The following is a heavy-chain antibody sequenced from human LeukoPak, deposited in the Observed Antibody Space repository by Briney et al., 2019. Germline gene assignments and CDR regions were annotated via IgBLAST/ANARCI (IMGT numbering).Heavy chain of an antibody. V-gene: IGHV4-59*12. J-gene: IGHJ3*02. D-gene: IGHD3-22*01. CDR2: GFYSGSA. CDR1: GGSISSYS. CDR3: ARGDDSSGYSTFDI. Sequence: SETLSLTCTVSGGSISSYSWNWIRQPPGKGLEWIGSGFYSGSAYYNPSLKSRVTISVDTSKNQFSLKLSSVTAADTAVYYCARGDDSSGYSTFDIWGQGTMVTVSS.